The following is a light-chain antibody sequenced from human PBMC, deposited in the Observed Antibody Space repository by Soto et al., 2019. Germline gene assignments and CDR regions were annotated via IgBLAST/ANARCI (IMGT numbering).Light chain of an antibody. J-gene: IGKJ1*01. V-gene: IGKV3-20*01. CDR1: QSVSSSY. CDR3: QQYGGSPPT. Sequence: EIVLTQSPGTLSLSPGERATLSCRASQSVSSSYLAWYQQKPGQAPRPLMYGASSRATGIPDRFSGSGSGTDFTLSISRLEPEDFAVYYCQQYGGSPPTFGQGTKVESK. CDR2: GAS.